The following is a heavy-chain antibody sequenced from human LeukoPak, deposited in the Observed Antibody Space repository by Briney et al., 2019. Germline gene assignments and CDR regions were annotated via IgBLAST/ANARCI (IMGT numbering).Heavy chain of an antibody. CDR3: ARPTYCGSSCYFNFDY. CDR1: GYTFATYF. Sequence: ASVKVSCKTSGYTFATYFMHWVRQAPGQGLEWMGYIKPNSGVTNYAQKFRGRVTMTWDTSISTAYIELSGLTSDDTAIYYCARPTYCGSSCYFNFDYWGQGTLVTVSS. CDR2: IKPNSGVT. V-gene: IGHV1-2*02. D-gene: IGHD2-21*02. J-gene: IGHJ4*02.